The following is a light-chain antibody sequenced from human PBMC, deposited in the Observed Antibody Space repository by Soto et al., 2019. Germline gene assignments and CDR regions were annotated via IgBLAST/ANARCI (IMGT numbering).Light chain of an antibody. J-gene: IGKJ2*01. V-gene: IGKV3-20*01. CDR2: GAS. Sequence: ESVLTQSPGTLPLSPGERATLSCRTSQSVIRNYLAWYQQTPGQSPRLLIYGASNRATGIPDRFSGSGSGTDFTLTISGLEPEDFAVYYCQKYDTAPYSFGQGTRLEIK. CDR1: QSVIRNY. CDR3: QKYDTAPYS.